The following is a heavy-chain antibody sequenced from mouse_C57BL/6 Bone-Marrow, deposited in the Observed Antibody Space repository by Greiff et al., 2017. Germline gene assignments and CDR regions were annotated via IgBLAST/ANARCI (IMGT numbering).Heavy chain of an antibody. J-gene: IGHJ4*01. Sequence: VQLKESGAELVRPGASVKLSCTASGFNIKDDYMHWVKQRPEQGLEWIGWIDPENGDTAYASKFQGKATITADTSSNTAYLQLSSLTSEDTAVYYCTTHYYGSSYAMDYWGQGTSVTVSS. CDR1: GFNIKDDY. CDR2: IDPENGDT. CDR3: TTHYYGSSYAMDY. V-gene: IGHV14-4*01. D-gene: IGHD1-1*01.